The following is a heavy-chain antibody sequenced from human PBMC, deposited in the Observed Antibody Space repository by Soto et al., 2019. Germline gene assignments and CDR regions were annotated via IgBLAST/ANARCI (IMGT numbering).Heavy chain of an antibody. CDR2: FYYSGST. CDR1: GGSISSYY. Sequence: QVQLQESGPGLVKPSETLSLTCTVSGGSISSYYWSWIRQPPGKGLEWIGYFYYSGSTNYNPSLXXXXTISVDXSKNHFSLKLSSVTAADTAVYYCARARGGYFDYWGQGT. CDR3: ARARGGYFDY. V-gene: IGHV4-59*01. J-gene: IGHJ4*02.